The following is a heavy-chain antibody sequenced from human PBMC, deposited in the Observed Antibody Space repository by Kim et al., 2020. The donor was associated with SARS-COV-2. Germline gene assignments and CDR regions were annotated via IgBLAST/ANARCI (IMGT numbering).Heavy chain of an antibody. CDR2: IYYSGST. V-gene: IGHV4-39*01. J-gene: IGHJ4*02. D-gene: IGHD2-15*01. CDR1: GGSISSSSYY. CDR3: ARHIPGRWDIVVVVAAPFDY. Sequence: SETLSLTCTVSGGSISSSSYYWGWIRQPPGKGLEWIGSIYYSGSTYYNPSLKSRVTISVDTSKNQFSLKLSSVTAADTAVYYCARHIPGRWDIVVVVAAPFDYWGQGTLVTVSS.